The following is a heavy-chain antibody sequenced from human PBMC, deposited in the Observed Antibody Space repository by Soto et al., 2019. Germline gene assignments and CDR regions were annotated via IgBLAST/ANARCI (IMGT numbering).Heavy chain of an antibody. J-gene: IGHJ4*02. CDR2: ISYDGSNK. Sequence: QVQLVESGGGVVQPGRSLRLSCAASGFTFSSYGMHWVREAPGKGLEWVAVISYDGSNKYYADSVKGRFTISRDNSKNTLYLKMNSLRAEDTAVYYCAKDLIGDYAYWGQGTLVTVAS. D-gene: IGHD4-17*01. CDR3: AKDLIGDYAY. CDR1: GFTFSSYG. V-gene: IGHV3-30*18.